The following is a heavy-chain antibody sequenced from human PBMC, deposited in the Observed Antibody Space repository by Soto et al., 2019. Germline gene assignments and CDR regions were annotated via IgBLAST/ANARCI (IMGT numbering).Heavy chain of an antibody. Sequence: QVQLVESGGGVVQPGRSLRLSCAASGFTFSSYGMHWVRQAPGKGLEWVAVISYDGSNKYYADSVKGRFTISRDNSKNTLYLQMNSLRAEDTAVYYFAKGQRRIVVVPAASNWFDPWGQGTLVTVSS. CDR1: GFTFSSYG. D-gene: IGHD2-2*01. CDR3: AKGQRRIVVVPAASNWFDP. V-gene: IGHV3-30*18. J-gene: IGHJ5*02. CDR2: ISYDGSNK.